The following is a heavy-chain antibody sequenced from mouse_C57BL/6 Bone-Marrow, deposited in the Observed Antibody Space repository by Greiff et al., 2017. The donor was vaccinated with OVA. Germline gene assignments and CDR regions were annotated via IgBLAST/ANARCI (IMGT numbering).Heavy chain of an antibody. CDR1: GFNIKDDY. V-gene: IGHV14-4*01. CDR3: TSYDCYYWFAY. CDR2: IDPENGDT. D-gene: IGHD2-3*01. J-gene: IGHJ3*01. Sequence: VQLQQSGAELVRPGASVKLSCTASGFNIKDDYMHWVKQRPEQGLEWIGWIDPENGDTEYASKFQGKATITADTSSNTAYLQLSSLTSEDTAVYYCTSYDCYYWFAYWGQGTLVTVSA.